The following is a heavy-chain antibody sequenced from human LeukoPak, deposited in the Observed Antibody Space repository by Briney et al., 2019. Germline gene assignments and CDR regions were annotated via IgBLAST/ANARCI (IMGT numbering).Heavy chain of an antibody. V-gene: IGHV4-59*01. CDR1: GDSISGFY. CDR3: ARGGARGSSAFDI. D-gene: IGHD3-10*01. Sequence: SETLSLTCTVSGDSISGFYWSWIRQPPGKGPEWIAYIYYSGSTNYNPSLKSRVTILIETSKNQFSLNLRSVTAADTAVYYCARGGARGSSAFDIWGQGTMVTVSS. CDR2: IYYSGST. J-gene: IGHJ3*02.